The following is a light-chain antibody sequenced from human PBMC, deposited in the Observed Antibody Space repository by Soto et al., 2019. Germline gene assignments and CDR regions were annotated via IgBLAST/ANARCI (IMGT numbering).Light chain of an antibody. J-gene: IGLJ2*01. CDR1: SSDVGDYNY. Sequence: QSALTQPPSASGSPGQSVTISCTGTSSDVGDYNYVSWYQQHPGKAPKLMIYEVSKRLSGVPDRFSGSKSGNTASLTVSGLQAEDEADYYCSSYAGSNNLVFGGGTKLTVL. CDR2: EVS. V-gene: IGLV2-8*01. CDR3: SSYAGSNNLV.